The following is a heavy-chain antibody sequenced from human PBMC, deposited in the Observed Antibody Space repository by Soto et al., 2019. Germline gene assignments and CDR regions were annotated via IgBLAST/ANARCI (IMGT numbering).Heavy chain of an antibody. CDR1: GFTFSSYA. CDR2: ISYDGSNK. D-gene: IGHD6-19*01. CDR3: ARDQYSSGWYNGMDV. Sequence: GSLRLSCAASGFTFSSYAMHWVRQAPGKGLEWVAVISYDGSNKYYADSVKGRFTISRDNSKNTLYLQMDSLRAEDTAAYYCARDQYSSGWYNGMDVWGQGTTVTVSS. V-gene: IGHV3-30-3*01. J-gene: IGHJ6*02.